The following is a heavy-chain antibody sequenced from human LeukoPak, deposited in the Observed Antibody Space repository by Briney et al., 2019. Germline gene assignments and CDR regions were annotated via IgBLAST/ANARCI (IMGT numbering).Heavy chain of an antibody. D-gene: IGHD3-22*01. J-gene: IGHJ4*02. CDR1: GFTFSSYG. CDR2: ISYDGSNK. CDR3: AKDQDYYDSSGPIDY. V-gene: IGHV3-30*18. Sequence: GGSLRLSCAASGFTFSSYGMHWVRQAPGKGLEWVAVISYDGSNKYYADSVKGRFTISRDNSKNTLYLQMNSLRAEDTAVYYCAKDQDYYDSSGPIDYWGQGTLVTVSS.